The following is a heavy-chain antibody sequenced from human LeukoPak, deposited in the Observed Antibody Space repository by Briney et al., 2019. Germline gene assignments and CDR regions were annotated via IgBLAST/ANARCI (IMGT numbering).Heavy chain of an antibody. D-gene: IGHD2-15*01. CDR3: ARAHDLNTYCSGGSCYSGAFDI. Sequence: SETLSLTCTVSGGSISSYYWSWIRQPPGKGLEWIGYIYYSGSTNYNPSLKSRVTISVDTSKNQFSLKLSSVTAADTAVYYCARAHDLNTYCSGGSCYSGAFDIWGQGTMVTVSS. CDR2: IYYSGST. J-gene: IGHJ3*02. V-gene: IGHV4-59*12. CDR1: GGSISSYY.